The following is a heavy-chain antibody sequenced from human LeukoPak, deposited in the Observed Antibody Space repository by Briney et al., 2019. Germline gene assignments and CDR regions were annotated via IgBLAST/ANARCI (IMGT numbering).Heavy chain of an antibody. CDR1: GGSISSYY. J-gene: IGHJ6*02. CDR2: ISNSGST. V-gene: IGHV4-4*07. D-gene: IGHD6-19*01. CDR3: ARVSSGWTISGYYYGMDV. Sequence: PSETLSLTCTVSGGSISSYYWSWIRQPPGKGLEWIGRISNSGSTNYNPSLKSRVTMSVDTSKNQFSLKLSSVTAADTAVYYCARVSSGWTISGYYYGMDVWGQGTTVTASS.